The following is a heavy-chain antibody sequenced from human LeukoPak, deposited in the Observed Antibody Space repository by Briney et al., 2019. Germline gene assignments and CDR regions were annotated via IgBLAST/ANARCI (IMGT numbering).Heavy chain of an antibody. CDR3: AGAGLHDYGDYHDAFDI. D-gene: IGHD4-17*01. Sequence: PSETLSLTCTVSGGSISSSSYYWGWIRQPPGKGLEWIGSIYYSGSTYYNPSLKSRVTISVDTSKNQFSLKLSSVTAADTAVYYCAGAGLHDYGDYHDAFDIWGQGTMVTVSS. J-gene: IGHJ3*02. CDR1: GGSISSSSYY. V-gene: IGHV4-39*07. CDR2: IYYSGST.